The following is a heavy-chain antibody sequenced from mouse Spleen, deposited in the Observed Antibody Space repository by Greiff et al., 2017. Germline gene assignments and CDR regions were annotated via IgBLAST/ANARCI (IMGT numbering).Heavy chain of an antibody. CDR1: GFNIKDYY. D-gene: IGHD2-2*01. J-gene: IGHJ4*01. Sequence: VQLQQSGAELVRPGASVKLSCTASGFNIKDYYMHWVKQRPEQGLEWIGRIDPEDGDTEYAPKFQGKATMTADTSSNTAYLQLSSLTSEETAVYYCTTTGLPYAMDYWGQGTSVTVSS. CDR3: TTTGLPYAMDY. V-gene: IGHV14-1*01. CDR2: IDPEDGDT.